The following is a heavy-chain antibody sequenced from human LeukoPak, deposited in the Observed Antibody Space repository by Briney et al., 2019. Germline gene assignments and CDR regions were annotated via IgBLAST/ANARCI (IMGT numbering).Heavy chain of an antibody. V-gene: IGHV1-18*01. D-gene: IGHD2-2*01. CDR3: AKDEGALVVVPAAMDFDY. J-gene: IGHJ4*02. CDR2: INAYNGNT. Sequence: GASVKVSCKASGYTFTSYIISWVRQAPGQGLEWMGWINAYNGNTDYAQRVQGRVTMTTDTSTSTAYMELRSLRSDDTAVYYCAKDEGALVVVPAAMDFDYWGQGTLVTVSS. CDR1: GYTFTSYI.